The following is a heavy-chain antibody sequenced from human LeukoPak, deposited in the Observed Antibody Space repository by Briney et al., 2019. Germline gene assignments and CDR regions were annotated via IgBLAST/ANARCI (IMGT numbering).Heavy chain of an antibody. CDR2: ISSSGSTI. V-gene: IGHV3-48*03. D-gene: IGHD3-22*01. Sequence: GGSLRLSCAASGFTFSSYEMNWVRQAPGKGLEWVSYISSSGSTIYYADSVKGRFTISRDNAKNSLYLQMNSLRAEDTAVYYCAKSRQKYYDSSGYLWDYWGQGTLVTVSS. CDR3: AKSRQKYYDSSGYLWDY. CDR1: GFTFSSYE. J-gene: IGHJ4*02.